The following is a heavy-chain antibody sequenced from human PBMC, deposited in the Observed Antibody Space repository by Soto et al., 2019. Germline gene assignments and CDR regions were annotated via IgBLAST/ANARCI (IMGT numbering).Heavy chain of an antibody. D-gene: IGHD1-26*01. V-gene: IGHV4-61*05. CDR2: IYYSGST. Sequence: PSETLSLTCSVSGGSISSSSYFWGWSRQPPGKGLEWIGYIYYSGSTNYNPSLKSRVTISVDTSKNQFSLKLSSVTAADTAVYYCARGGPAPSLDPCYYYYGMDVWGQGTTVTVSS. CDR3: ARGGPAPSLDPCYYYYGMDV. J-gene: IGHJ6*02. CDR1: GGSISSSSYF.